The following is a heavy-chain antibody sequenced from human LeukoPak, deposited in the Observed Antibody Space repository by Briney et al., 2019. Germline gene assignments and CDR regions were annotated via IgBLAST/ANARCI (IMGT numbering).Heavy chain of an antibody. CDR1: GFTFSSYS. Sequence: GGSLRLSCAASGFTFSSYSMNWVRQAPGKGLEWVSSISGSSSYIYYADSVKGRFTISRDNAKNSLYLQMNSLRAEDTAVYYCARDPYYYGSGSNYWGQGTLVTVSS. J-gene: IGHJ4*02. V-gene: IGHV3-21*01. CDR2: ISGSSSYI. D-gene: IGHD3-10*01. CDR3: ARDPYYYGSGSNY.